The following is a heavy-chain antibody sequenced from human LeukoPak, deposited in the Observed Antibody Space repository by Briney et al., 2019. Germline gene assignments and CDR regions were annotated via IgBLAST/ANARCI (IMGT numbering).Heavy chain of an antibody. D-gene: IGHD5-24*01. Sequence: PGGSLRLSCAASGFTFSSYAMSWVRQAPGKGLEWVSAISGSGGSTYYADSVKGRFTISRDNSKNTLYLQMNSLRVEDTAVYYCAKVLMAARRYFDYWGQGTLVTVSS. CDR3: AKVLMAARRYFDY. V-gene: IGHV3-23*01. J-gene: IGHJ4*02. CDR2: ISGSGGST. CDR1: GFTFSSYA.